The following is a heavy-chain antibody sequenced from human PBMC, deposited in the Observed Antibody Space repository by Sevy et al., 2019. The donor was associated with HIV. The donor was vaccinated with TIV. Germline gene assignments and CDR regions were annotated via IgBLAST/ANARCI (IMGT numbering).Heavy chain of an antibody. CDR1: EFTFSSYS. D-gene: IGHD3-10*01. J-gene: IGHJ6*02. V-gene: IGHV3-21*01. Sequence: GGSLRLSCVGSEFTFSSYSMNWVRQAPGKGLEWVSSISSSSSYIYYADSVKGRFTISRDNTKKSLSLQMNSLRAEDTAVYYCARDRDGSGSSGGYGMDVLGQGTTVTVSS. CDR2: ISSSSSYI. CDR3: ARDRDGSGSSGGYGMDV.